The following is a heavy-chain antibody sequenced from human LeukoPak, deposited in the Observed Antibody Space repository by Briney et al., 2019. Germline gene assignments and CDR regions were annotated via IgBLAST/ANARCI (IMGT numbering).Heavy chain of an antibody. D-gene: IGHD6-13*01. CDR1: GFTFSDYY. J-gene: IGHJ4*02. CDR3: ARAAASSWSEGYFDY. V-gene: IGHV3-11*01. Sequence: GGSLRLSCAASGFTFSDYYMSWIRQAPGKGLEWVSYISSSGSTIYYADSVKGRFTISRDNAKNSLYLQMNSLRAEDTAVHYCARAAASSWSEGYFDYWGQGTLVTVSS. CDR2: ISSSGSTI.